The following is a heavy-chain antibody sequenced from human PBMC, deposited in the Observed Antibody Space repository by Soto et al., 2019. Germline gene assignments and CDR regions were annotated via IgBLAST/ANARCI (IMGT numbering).Heavy chain of an antibody. D-gene: IGHD2-2*02. CDR1: GYSFTSYW. V-gene: IGHV5-51*01. CDR3: ARHSEREGLLYYSLSPDYVLDY. Sequence: PGESLKISCKGSGYSFTSYWIGWVRQMPGKGLEWMGIIYPGDSDTRYSPSFQGQVTISADKSISTAYLQWSSLKASDTAMYYCARHSEREGLLYYSLSPDYVLDYWGQGTLVTVSS. J-gene: IGHJ4*02. CDR2: IYPGDSDT.